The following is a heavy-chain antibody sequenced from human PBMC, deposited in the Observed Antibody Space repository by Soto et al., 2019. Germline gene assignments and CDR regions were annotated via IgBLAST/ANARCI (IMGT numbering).Heavy chain of an antibody. D-gene: IGHD2-2*01. CDR1: GGTFSSYT. CDR3: ARDMPNIVVVPAAIFWFDP. Sequence: ASVKVSCKASGGTFSSYTISWVRQAPGQGLEWMGRIIPILGIANYAQKFQGRVTITADKSTSTAYMELSSLRSEDTAVYYCARDMPNIVVVPAAIFWFDPWGQGTLVTVSS. V-gene: IGHV1-69*04. J-gene: IGHJ5*02. CDR2: IIPILGIA.